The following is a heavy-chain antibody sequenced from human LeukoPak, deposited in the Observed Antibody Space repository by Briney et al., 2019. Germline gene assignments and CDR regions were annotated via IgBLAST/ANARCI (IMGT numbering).Heavy chain of an antibody. Sequence: GGSLRLSCAASGFTFSSYWIPWVRQAPGKGLEWVANTKQDASVKQYVDSVKGRFTISRDNADNSSYLQRNSLRIEDTAVYFCARNVVGGLDYWGQGTLVTVSS. CDR2: TKQDASVK. D-gene: IGHD2-21*01. J-gene: IGHJ4*02. V-gene: IGHV3-7*01. CDR3: ARNVVGGLDY. CDR1: GFTFSSYW.